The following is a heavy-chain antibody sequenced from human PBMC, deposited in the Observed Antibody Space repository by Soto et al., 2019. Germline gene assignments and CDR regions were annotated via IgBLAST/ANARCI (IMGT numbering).Heavy chain of an antibody. V-gene: IGHV3-33*01. CDR1: GFTFSSYG. J-gene: IGHJ4*02. CDR3: SREIFYYFAY. CDR2: IWYDGSNK. Sequence: RRLSCAASGFTFSSYGMHWVRQAPGKGLEWVAVIWYDGSNKYYGDSVKGRFTISRDNSKNTLYLQMNSLRAEDTAVYYCSREIFYYFAYCGQGTLFTGSS.